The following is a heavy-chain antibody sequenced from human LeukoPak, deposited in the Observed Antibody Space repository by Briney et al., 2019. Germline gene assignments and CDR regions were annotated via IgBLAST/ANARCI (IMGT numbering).Heavy chain of an antibody. CDR1: GYSISSGYY. CDR2: IYHSGST. V-gene: IGHV4-38-2*02. Sequence: PSETLSLTCTVSGYSISSGYYWGWIRQPPGKGLEWIGSIYHSGSTYYNPSLKSRVTISVDTSKNQFSLKLSSVTAADTAVYYCARGLAYNRDFDYWGQGTLVTVSS. J-gene: IGHJ4*02. CDR3: ARGLAYNRDFDY. D-gene: IGHD5-24*01.